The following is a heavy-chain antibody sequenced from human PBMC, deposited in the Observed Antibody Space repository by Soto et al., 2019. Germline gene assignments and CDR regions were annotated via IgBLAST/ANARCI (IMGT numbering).Heavy chain of an antibody. CDR1: GFTITYYG. J-gene: IGHJ4*02. V-gene: IGHV3-33*01. Sequence: QVQLVESGGGVVQPGGSLRLSCAASGFTITYYGMHWVRQAPGKGLEWVAALSSDGISEYYADSVKGRFSVSRDNIKHSMFLQISSLKGEDTAVYFCARNFAPQGQYNFDYWGQGTLVTVSS. CDR3: ARNFAPQGQYNFDY. CDR2: LSSDGISE. D-gene: IGHD5-18*01.